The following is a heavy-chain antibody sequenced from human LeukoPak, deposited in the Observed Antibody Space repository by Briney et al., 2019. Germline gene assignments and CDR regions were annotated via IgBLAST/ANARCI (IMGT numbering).Heavy chain of an antibody. J-gene: IGHJ4*02. V-gene: IGHV3-48*03. CDR1: GFTFRSYE. CDR2: ISSSGSTI. Sequence: GGSLRLSCAALGFTFRSYEMHWFRQAPGKGLEWFSYISSSGSTIYYADSVKGRFTISRDNGKNTLYLQMNSLRAEDTAMYYCATYRGYPVDYWGQGTLVTVSS. D-gene: IGHD1-1*01. CDR3: ATYRGYPVDY.